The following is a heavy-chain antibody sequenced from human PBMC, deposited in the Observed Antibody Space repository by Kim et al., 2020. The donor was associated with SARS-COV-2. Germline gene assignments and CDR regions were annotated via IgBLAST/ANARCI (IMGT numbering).Heavy chain of an antibody. V-gene: IGHV3-23*01. D-gene: IGHD2-21*02. CDR3: AKVPRGGDCLDY. CDR2: LNGGGVST. CDR1: GFTFSDFA. J-gene: IGHJ4*02. Sequence: GGSLRLSCAASGFTFSDFAMSWVRQAPGKGLEWVSALNGGGVSTYYADSVKGRFTISRDNSKNTLFLQMNSLRAEDTAVYYCAKVPRGGDCLDYWGQGTPVTVSS.